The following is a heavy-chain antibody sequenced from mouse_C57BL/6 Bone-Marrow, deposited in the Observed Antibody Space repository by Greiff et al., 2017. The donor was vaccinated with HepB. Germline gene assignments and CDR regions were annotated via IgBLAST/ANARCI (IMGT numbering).Heavy chain of an antibody. V-gene: IGHV5-4*01. CDR2: ISDGGSYT. CDR3: ARPNYYGSSSFYAMDY. J-gene: IGHJ4*01. Sequence: EVQLVESGGGLVKPGGSLKLSCAASGFTFSSYAMSWVRQTPEKRLEWVATISDGGSYTYYPDNVKGRFTISRDNAKNNLYLQMSHLKSEDTAMYYCARPNYYGSSSFYAMDYWGQGTSVTVSS. CDR1: GFTFSSYA. D-gene: IGHD1-1*01.